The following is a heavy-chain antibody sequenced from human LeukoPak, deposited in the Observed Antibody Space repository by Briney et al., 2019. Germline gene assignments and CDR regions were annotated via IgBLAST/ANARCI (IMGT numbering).Heavy chain of an antibody. CDR1: GFTFSSYA. V-gene: IGHV3-23*01. CDR2: VSGSGGST. J-gene: IGHJ4*02. CDR3: AKRETSGYSPYYYDY. Sequence: GGSLRLSCVASGFTFSSYAMSWARQAPGKGLEWVSGVSGSGGSTYYADSVKGRFTISRDSSKNTLYLQMNSLRAEDTAIYYCAKRETSGYSPYYYDYWGQGTLVTVSS. D-gene: IGHD3-22*01.